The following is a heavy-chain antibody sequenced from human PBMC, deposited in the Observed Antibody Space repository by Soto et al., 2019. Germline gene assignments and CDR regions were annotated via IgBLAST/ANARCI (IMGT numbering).Heavy chain of an antibody. CDR3: ARNLNGDYAHDH. Sequence: EVQLVESGGGLVQPGGSLRLSCAVSGFTFTGHSMNWVRQAPGRGLEWVSYIGSTGATIYYADSVKGRFTMSRDNAKISLYIQITSLRAVYSAVYFCARNLNGDYAHDHWGQGTLVTVSS. V-gene: IGHV3-48*01. CDR2: IGSTGATI. D-gene: IGHD4-17*01. J-gene: IGHJ4*02. CDR1: GFTFTGHS.